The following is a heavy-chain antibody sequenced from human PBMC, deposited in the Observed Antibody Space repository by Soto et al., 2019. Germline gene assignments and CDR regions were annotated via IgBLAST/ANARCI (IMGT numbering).Heavy chain of an antibody. Sequence: QVQLVQSGAEVKKPGASVKVSCKASGYTFTSYGISWVRQAPGQGREWMGWISAYNGNTNYAQKRQGRVTMTTDTSTSTAYVELRNLRSDDTAVYYCARSIQGSGWVPYFDYWGQGTLVTVSS. V-gene: IGHV1-18*01. J-gene: IGHJ4*02. CDR3: ARSIQGSGWVPYFDY. CDR2: ISAYNGNT. CDR1: GYTFTSYG. D-gene: IGHD6-19*01.